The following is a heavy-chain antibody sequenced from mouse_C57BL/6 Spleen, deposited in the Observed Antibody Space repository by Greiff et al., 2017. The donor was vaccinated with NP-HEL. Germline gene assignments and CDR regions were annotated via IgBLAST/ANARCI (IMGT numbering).Heavy chain of an antibody. V-gene: IGHV1-9*01. J-gene: IGHJ4*01. CDR2: ILPGSGST. D-gene: IGHD2-3*01. CDR3: ARRAYDGYSLYYAMDY. CDR1: GYTFTGYW. Sequence: QVQLKQSGAELMKPGASVKLSCKATGYTFTGYWIEWVKQRPGHGLEWIGEILPGSGSTNYIEKFKGKATFTADTSSNTAYMQLSSLTTEDSAIYYCARRAYDGYSLYYAMDYWGQGTSVTVSS.